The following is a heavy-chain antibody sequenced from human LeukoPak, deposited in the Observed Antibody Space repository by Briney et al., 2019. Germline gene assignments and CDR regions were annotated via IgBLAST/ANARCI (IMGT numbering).Heavy chain of an antibody. CDR2: ISSSGSTI. CDR3: ATITFGGVIVPLHDIDY. Sequence: GGSLRLSCAASGFTFSSYEMNWVRQAPGKGLEWVSYISSSGSTIYYADSVKGRFTISRDNAKNSLYLQMSSLRAVDTAVYYCATITFGGVIVPLHDIDYWGQGTLVTVSS. CDR1: GFTFSSYE. D-gene: IGHD3-16*02. V-gene: IGHV3-48*03. J-gene: IGHJ4*02.